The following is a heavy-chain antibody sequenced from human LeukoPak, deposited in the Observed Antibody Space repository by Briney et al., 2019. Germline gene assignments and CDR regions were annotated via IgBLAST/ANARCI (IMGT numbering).Heavy chain of an antibody. D-gene: IGHD1-26*01. Sequence: PGGSLRLSCAASGFTFRIYWITWVRQAPGKGLRWVANINDDGSDANYVDSVKGRFTVSRDNAKNSLYLQLNSLRAGDTAVYYCAKAVNQWELRVFDYWGQGTLVTVSS. CDR2: INDDGSDA. CDR3: AKAVNQWELRVFDY. V-gene: IGHV3-7*03. J-gene: IGHJ4*02. CDR1: GFTFRIYW.